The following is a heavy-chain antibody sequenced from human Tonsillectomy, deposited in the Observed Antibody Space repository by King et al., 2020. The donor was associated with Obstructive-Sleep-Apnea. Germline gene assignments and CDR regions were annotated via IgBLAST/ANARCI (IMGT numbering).Heavy chain of an antibody. J-gene: IGHJ4*02. CDR3: ARGGDYGDYRTAVGADY. Sequence: VQLQESGPGLVKPSQTLSLTCAVSGGPISSGSYSWSWIRQPPGKGLEWIGYIYPSGSTHYHPSLKSRVTISVDTPKNQFSLKLSSVTAADTAVYYCARGGDYGDYRTAVGADYWGQGTLVTVSS. CDR2: IYPSGST. CDR1: GGPISSGSYS. V-gene: IGHV4-30-4*07. D-gene: IGHD4-17*01.